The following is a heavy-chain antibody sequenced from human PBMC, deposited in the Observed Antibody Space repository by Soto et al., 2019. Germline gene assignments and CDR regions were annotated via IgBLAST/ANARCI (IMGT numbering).Heavy chain of an antibody. V-gene: IGHV3-23*01. CDR1: GFGFVNYA. CDR2: LSGSGTST. J-gene: IGHJ4*02. D-gene: IGHD6-19*01. Sequence: EVQLLESGGGLVQPGGSLRLSCAAFGFGFVNYAMNWFRQAPGKGLEWVSGLSGSGTSTYYADSVKGRFTISRDNSRDTLFLQMNSLTADDTAVYYCAKATTNGGWFNPFDSWGQGALVTVSS. CDR3: AKATTNGGWFNPFDS.